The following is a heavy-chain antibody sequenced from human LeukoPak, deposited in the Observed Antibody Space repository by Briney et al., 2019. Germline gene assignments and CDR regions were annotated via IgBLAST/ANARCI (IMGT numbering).Heavy chain of an antibody. CDR1: GFTVSSNY. J-gene: IGHJ4*02. Sequence: GGSLRLSCAVSGFTVSSNYMSWVRQAPGKGLEWVSFIYSGGTTYYADSVKGRLTISSDNSKNTLYLQMNSLRAEDTAVYYCTRRGYGDYAPFDYWGQGTLVTVSS. V-gene: IGHV3-66*04. CDR2: IYSGGTT. D-gene: IGHD4-17*01. CDR3: TRRGYGDYAPFDY.